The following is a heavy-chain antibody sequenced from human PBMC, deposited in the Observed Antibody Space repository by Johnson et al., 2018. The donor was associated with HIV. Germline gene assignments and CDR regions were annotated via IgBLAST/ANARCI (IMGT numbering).Heavy chain of an antibody. CDR1: GLSFSNFG. Sequence: QVQLVESGGGVVQPGKSLTLSCVGSGLSFSNFGIHWVRQAPGKGPEWVALISHDGSDKYYAASVKGRFTISRDSSKNTLYLQMNSLRAEDTAVYYCARDEPYNLNAFDIWGQGTMVTVSS. V-gene: IGHV3-30*03. CDR3: ARDEPYNLNAFDI. D-gene: IGHD5-24*01. J-gene: IGHJ3*02. CDR2: ISHDGSDK.